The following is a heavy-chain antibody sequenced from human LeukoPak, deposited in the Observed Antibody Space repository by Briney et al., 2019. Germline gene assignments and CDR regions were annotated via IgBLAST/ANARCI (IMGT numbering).Heavy chain of an antibody. D-gene: IGHD3-22*01. Sequence: GGSLRLSCAPSGLPFRNAWMSWVRPAPRQGLKWVGRIKSKTDGRTTDYAAPVKGRFAISRDDSNNTLYLQMNSLKTEDTAVYYCTTDPYYDSSGYAYWGQGTLVTVSS. CDR1: GLPFRNAW. CDR2: IKSKTDGRTT. V-gene: IGHV3-15*01. CDR3: TTDPYYDSSGYAY. J-gene: IGHJ4*02.